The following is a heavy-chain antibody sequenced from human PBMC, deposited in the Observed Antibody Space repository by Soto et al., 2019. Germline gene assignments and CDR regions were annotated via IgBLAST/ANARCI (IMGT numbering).Heavy chain of an antibody. CDR3: ARGFEGVSLDYFDF. J-gene: IGHJ4*02. Sequence: SETLSLTCTVSGGPISSGSYYWSWIRQHPGKGLEWLGYIYYTGSTYYNPALQRRAVFSIDTSKTRFSLKLTSVTAADTAVYYCARGFEGVSLDYFDFWGQGTQVT. CDR1: GGPISSGSYY. V-gene: IGHV4-31*03. CDR2: IYYTGST. D-gene: IGHD3-16*02.